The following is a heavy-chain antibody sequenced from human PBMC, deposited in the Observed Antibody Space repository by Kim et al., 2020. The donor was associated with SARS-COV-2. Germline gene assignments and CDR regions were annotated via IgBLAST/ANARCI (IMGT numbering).Heavy chain of an antibody. Sequence: ASVKVSCKASGYTFTSYYMHWVRQAPGQGLEWMGIINPSGGSTSYAQKFQGRVTMTRDTSTSTVYMELSSLRSEDMAVYYCARIDYYDSSGYPLDYWGQGTLVTVSS. D-gene: IGHD3-22*01. V-gene: IGHV1-46*01. J-gene: IGHJ4*02. CDR3: ARIDYYDSSGYPLDY. CDR2: INPSGGST. CDR1: GYTFTSYY.